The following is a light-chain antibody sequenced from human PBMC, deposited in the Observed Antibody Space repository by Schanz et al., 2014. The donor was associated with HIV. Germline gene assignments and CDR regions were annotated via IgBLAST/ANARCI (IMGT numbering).Light chain of an antibody. V-gene: IGKV1-5*01. J-gene: IGKJ2*01. CDR1: QDIRPR. CDR3: QQYNSHSYT. Sequence: DIQMTQSPSTLSASVGDTVTITCRASQDIRPRLAWYQQKPGKAPKLLITGASDLQAGVPSRFSGSGSGTEFTLTISSLQPEDFATYYCQQYNSHSYTFGQGTKLEIK. CDR2: GAS.